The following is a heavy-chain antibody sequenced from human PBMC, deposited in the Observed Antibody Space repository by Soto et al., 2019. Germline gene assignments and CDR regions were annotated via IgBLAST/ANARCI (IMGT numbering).Heavy chain of an antibody. Sequence: EVQLLESGGGLVQPGGSLRLSCAASGFTFSSFAMTWVRQAPGKGLEWVSTISKTGDKTYYGDSVKGRFTISRDNSKSTLYLQMNSLRAEDTAGYYCAKDLAAAATGDSFDIWGQGTMVTVSS. CDR1: GFTFSSFA. V-gene: IGHV3-23*01. J-gene: IGHJ3*02. CDR2: ISKTGDKT. CDR3: AKDLAAAATGDSFDI. D-gene: IGHD6-13*01.